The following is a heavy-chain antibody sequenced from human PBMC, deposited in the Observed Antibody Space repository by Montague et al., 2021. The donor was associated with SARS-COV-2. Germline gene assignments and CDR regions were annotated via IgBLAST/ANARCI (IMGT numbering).Heavy chain of an antibody. J-gene: IGHJ3*02. D-gene: IGHD3-22*01. Sequence: TLSLTCTVSGGSISSGGYYWSWIRQHPGKGLEWIGYIYYSGXTXYXXXXKXRVTISVDTSKNQFSLKLSSVTAAGTAVYYCARARTRITMIVVVIDAFDIWGQGTMVTVSS. CDR3: ARARTRITMIVVVIDAFDI. CDR2: IYYSGXT. CDR1: GGSISSGGYY. V-gene: IGHV4-31*03.